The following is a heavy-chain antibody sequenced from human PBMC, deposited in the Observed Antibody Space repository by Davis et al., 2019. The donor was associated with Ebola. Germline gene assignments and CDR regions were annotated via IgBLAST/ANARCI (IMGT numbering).Heavy chain of an antibody. D-gene: IGHD4-11*01. J-gene: IGHJ6*02. V-gene: IGHV3-21*04. CDR1: GFTFSSYS. CDR3: ARDSPGIDYSYGMDV. CDR2: ISSSSSYI. Sequence: SLKLSCAASGFTFSSYSMNWVRQPPGKGLEWVSSISSSSSYIYYADSVKGRFTISRDNSKNTLYLQMNSLRAEDTAVYYCARDSPGIDYSYGMDVWGQGTTVTVSS.